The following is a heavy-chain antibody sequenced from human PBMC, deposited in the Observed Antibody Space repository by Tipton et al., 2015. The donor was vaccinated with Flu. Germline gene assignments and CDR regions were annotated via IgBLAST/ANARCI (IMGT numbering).Heavy chain of an antibody. CDR1: GGSISSYY. V-gene: IGHV4-59*08. Sequence: GLVKPSETLSLTCTVSGGSISSYYWSWIRQPPGKGLEWIGYIYYSGSTNYNPSLKSRVTISVDTSKNQFSLKLSSVTAADTAVYYCARREGERWLQLEDHDAFDIWGQGTMVTVSS. D-gene: IGHD5-24*01. CDR3: ARREGERWLQLEDHDAFDI. CDR2: IYYSGST. J-gene: IGHJ3*02.